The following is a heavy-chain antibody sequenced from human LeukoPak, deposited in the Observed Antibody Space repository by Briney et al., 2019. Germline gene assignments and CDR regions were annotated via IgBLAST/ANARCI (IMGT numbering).Heavy chain of an antibody. D-gene: IGHD1-26*01. V-gene: IGHV1-46*01. CDR2: INPSGGTT. CDR1: GYTFTTYY. Sequence: GASVKVSCQASGYTFTTYYMHWVRQAPGQGLEWMGRINPSGGTTDYAQKFQDRVTMTRDTSTSTVYLELSSLRSEDTAVYYCARGGSGTYGDYFDYWGQGTLVTVSS. CDR3: ARGGSGTYGDYFDY. J-gene: IGHJ4*02.